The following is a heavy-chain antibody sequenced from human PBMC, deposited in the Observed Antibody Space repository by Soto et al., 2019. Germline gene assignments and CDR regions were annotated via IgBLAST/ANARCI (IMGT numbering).Heavy chain of an antibody. D-gene: IGHD5-18*01. CDR1: GFTFSDYY. Sequence: QMQLVESGGGLVRPGGSLRLSCAASGFTFSDYYMSWIRQAPGMGLEWVSYISSSSSAIYYADSVKGRFTISRDNAKNSLFLEMNNLRVEDTAVYYCVRGYKFANFWGQGTLVTVSS. J-gene: IGHJ4*02. CDR2: ISSSSSAI. V-gene: IGHV3-11*01. CDR3: VRGYKFANF.